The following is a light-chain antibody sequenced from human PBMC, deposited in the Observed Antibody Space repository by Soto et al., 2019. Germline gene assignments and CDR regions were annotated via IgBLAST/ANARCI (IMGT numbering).Light chain of an antibody. CDR3: ATWDSSLGAGV. J-gene: IGLJ2*01. V-gene: IGLV6-57*04. CDR1: SGSIGSYS. Sequence: NFMLTQPHSVSESPGKTVTISCTRSSGSIGSYSLQWYQQRPGSAPTTLIYEHDQRPSGIPDRFSGSKSGTSATLDITGLQTGDAAAYYCATWDSSLGAGVFGGGTKLTVL. CDR2: EHD.